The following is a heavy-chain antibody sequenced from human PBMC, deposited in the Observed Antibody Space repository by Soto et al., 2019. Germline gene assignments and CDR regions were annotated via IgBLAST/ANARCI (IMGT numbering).Heavy chain of an antibody. J-gene: IGHJ4*02. D-gene: IGHD6-13*01. CDR2: INHSGST. CDR3: ARANAAGVVDY. Sequence: QVQLQQWGAGLLKPSETLSLTCAVYGGSFSGYYWSWIRQPPGKGLEWIGEINHSGSTNYNPSLMSRVTLSVDTSKNQCSLKLSSVTAADTAVYYCARANAAGVVDYWGQGTLVTVSS. V-gene: IGHV4-34*01. CDR1: GGSFSGYY.